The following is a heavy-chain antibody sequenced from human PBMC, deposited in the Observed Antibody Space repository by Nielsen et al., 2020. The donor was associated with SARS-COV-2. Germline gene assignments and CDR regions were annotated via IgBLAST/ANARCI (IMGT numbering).Heavy chain of an antibody. CDR2: ISAYNGNT. D-gene: IGHD4-17*01. V-gene: IGHV1-18*01. CDR3: ARAYGDDYYYYYGMDV. Sequence: ASVKVSCKASGYTFTSYGISWVRQAPGQGLEWMGWISAYNGNTNYAQKLQGRVTMTTDTSTSTAYMELRSLRSDDTAVYYCARAYGDDYYYYYGMDVWGQGTTVTVSS. J-gene: IGHJ6*02. CDR1: GYTFTSYG.